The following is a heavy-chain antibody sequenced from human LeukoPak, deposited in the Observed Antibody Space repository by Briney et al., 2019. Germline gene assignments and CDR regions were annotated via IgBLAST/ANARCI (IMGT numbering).Heavy chain of an antibody. D-gene: IGHD1-26*01. CDR1: GYTFTSYY. CDR3: ARRELAGSTAYFDY. Sequence: VASVKVSCKASGYTFTSYYIHWARQAPGQGLEWMGIINPSGGSTNYAQDFQGRVTMTRDTSTSTVYMELSSLRSEDTAVYYCARRELAGSTAYFDYWGQGTLVTVSS. J-gene: IGHJ4*02. CDR2: INPSGGST. V-gene: IGHV1-46*01.